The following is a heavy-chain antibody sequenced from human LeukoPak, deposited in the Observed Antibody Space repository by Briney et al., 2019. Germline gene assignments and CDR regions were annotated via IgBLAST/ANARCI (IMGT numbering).Heavy chain of an antibody. CDR2: IIPIFGTA. CDR1: GGTFSSYA. CDR3: ARSRCSSTSCYPRQVGYYYGMDV. Sequence: ASVKVSCKASGGTFSSYAISWVRQAPGQGLEWMGGIIPIFGTANYARKFQGRVTITADESTSTAYMELSSLRSEDTAVYYCARSRCSSTSCYPRQVGYYYGMDVWGQGTTVTVSS. J-gene: IGHJ6*02. D-gene: IGHD2-2*01. V-gene: IGHV1-69*01.